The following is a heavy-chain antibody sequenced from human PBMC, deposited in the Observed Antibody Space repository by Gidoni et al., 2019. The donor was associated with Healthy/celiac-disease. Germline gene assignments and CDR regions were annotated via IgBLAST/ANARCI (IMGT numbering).Heavy chain of an antibody. Sequence: QVQLQESGPGLVKPSEPLSLTCTVSGGSVGCGSYYWSWIRQPPGKGLEWIGYIYYSGSTNYNPSLKSRVTISVDTSKNQFSLKLSSVTAADTAVYYCARDNRIEVVPPDLGQSGYFDLWGRGTLVTVSS. V-gene: IGHV4-61*01. J-gene: IGHJ2*01. D-gene: IGHD2-2*01. CDR3: ARDNRIEVVPPDLGQSGYFDL. CDR1: GGSVGCGSYY. CDR2: IYYSGST.